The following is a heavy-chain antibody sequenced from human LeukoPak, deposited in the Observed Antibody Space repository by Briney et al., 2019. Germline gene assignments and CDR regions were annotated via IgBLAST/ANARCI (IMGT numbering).Heavy chain of an antibody. CDR2: ISGSGAGT. J-gene: IGHJ4*02. CDR3: AIPPTTVTVGY. CDR1: GFTFSSHV. Sequence: GGSLRLSCAASGFTFSSHVMTWVRQAPGKGPEWVSGISGSGAGTYYADSVKGRFTISRDNSKNTVYLQMNSLTVEDTAVYYCAIPPTTVTVGYWGQGTLVTVSS. V-gene: IGHV3-23*01. D-gene: IGHD4-17*01.